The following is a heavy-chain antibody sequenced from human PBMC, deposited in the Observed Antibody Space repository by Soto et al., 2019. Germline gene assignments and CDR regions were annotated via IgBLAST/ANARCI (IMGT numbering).Heavy chain of an antibody. J-gene: IGHJ4*02. CDR2: INAGNGNT. CDR1: GYTFTSYT. D-gene: IGHD2-21*02. V-gene: IGHV1-3*01. CDR3: ARSIVVVTAADY. Sequence: ASVKVSCKASGYTFTSYTMHWVRQAPGQRLEWMGWINAGNGNTKYSQKFQGRVTITRDTSASTAYMELSSLRSEDTAVYYCARSIVVVTAADYWGQGTLVTVSS.